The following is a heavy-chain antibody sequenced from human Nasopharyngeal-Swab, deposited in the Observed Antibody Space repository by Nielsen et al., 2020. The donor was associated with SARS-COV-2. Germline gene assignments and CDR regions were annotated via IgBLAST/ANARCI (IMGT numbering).Heavy chain of an antibody. Sequence: GESLKISCIGFGYSFANYWIGWVGQMPGKGLEWVGSIYPGNSDTRYSPAFHGRVTISADKSINTAYLQWTSLRASDTAVYYCARRAARDGYNYEVDPWGQGTLVTVSS. J-gene: IGHJ5*02. CDR2: IYPGNSDT. CDR1: GYSFANYW. V-gene: IGHV5-51*01. D-gene: IGHD5-24*01. CDR3: ARRAARDGYNYEVDP.